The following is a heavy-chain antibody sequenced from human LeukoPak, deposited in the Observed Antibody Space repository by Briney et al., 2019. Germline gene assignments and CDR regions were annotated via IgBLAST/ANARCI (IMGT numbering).Heavy chain of an antibody. J-gene: IGHJ4*02. CDR1: GGSFSGYY. CDR3: ARSIRYFDWLLSHHPYFDY. Sequence: SETLSLTCAVYGGSFSGYYWSWIRQPPGKGLEWIGEINHSGSTNYNPSLKSRVTISVDTSKNQFSLKLSSVTAADTAVYYCARSIRYFDWLLSHHPYFDYWGQGTLVTVSS. V-gene: IGHV4-34*01. D-gene: IGHD3-9*01. CDR2: INHSGST.